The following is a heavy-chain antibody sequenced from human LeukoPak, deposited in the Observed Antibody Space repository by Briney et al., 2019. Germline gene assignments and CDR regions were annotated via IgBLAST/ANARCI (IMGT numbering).Heavy chain of an antibody. D-gene: IGHD6-6*01. CDR1: GFTFSSYG. CDR3: AKDQSSSGYYYMDV. J-gene: IGHJ6*03. Sequence: GGSLRLSCAASGFTFSSYGMHWVRQAPGKGLEWVSLISWDGGSTYYADSVKGRFTISRDNSKNSLYLQMNSLRAEDTALYYCAKDQSSSGYYYMDVWGKGTTVTVSS. V-gene: IGHV3-43D*03. CDR2: ISWDGGST.